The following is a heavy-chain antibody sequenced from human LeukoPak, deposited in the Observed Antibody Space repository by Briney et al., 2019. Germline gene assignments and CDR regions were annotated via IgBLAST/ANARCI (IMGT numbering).Heavy chain of an antibody. Sequence: GGSLRLSCAASGFTFSSYGMHWVRQAPGKGLEWVAVISYDGSNKYYADSVKGRFTISRDNSKNTLYLQMNSLRAEDTAVYYCAKDPAYQDTAMVSVDYWGQGTLVTVSS. V-gene: IGHV3-30*18. CDR2: ISYDGSNK. D-gene: IGHD5-18*01. J-gene: IGHJ4*02. CDR3: AKDPAYQDTAMVSVDY. CDR1: GFTFSSYG.